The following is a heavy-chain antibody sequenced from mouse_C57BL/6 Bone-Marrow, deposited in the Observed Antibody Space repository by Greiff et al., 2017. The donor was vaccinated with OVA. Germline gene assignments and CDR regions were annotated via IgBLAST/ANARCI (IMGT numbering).Heavy chain of an antibody. V-gene: IGHV1-69*01. CDR3: AREDWDEYFDV. J-gene: IGHJ1*03. D-gene: IGHD4-1*01. CDR1: GYTFTSYW. Sequence: QVQLQQPGAELVMPGASVKLSCKASGYTFTSYWMHWVKQRPGQGLEWIGEIDPSDSYTNYNQKFKGKSTLTVDKSSSTAYMQLSSLTSEDSAVYYCAREDWDEYFDVLGTGTTVTVSS. CDR2: IDPSDSYT.